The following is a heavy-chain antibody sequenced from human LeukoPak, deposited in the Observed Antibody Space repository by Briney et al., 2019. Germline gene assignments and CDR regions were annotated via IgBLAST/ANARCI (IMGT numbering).Heavy chain of an antibody. J-gene: IGHJ3*02. Sequence: GGSLRLSCAASGSTFSRYWMSWVRQAPGKGLECLSYISSGTINHSNYADSVKGRFTISRGNARNSLYLQMNSLRGEDTAVYYCARTQLDLDGFDIWGQGTTVTVSS. D-gene: IGHD1-1*01. V-gene: IGHV3-48*04. CDR1: GSTFSRYW. CDR3: ARTQLDLDGFDI. CDR2: ISSGTINHS.